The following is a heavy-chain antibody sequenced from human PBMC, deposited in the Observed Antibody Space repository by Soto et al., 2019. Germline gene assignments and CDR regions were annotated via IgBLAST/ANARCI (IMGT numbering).Heavy chain of an antibody. V-gene: IGHV4-34*01. CDR3: ARGQLWFDY. CDR2: INHSGST. CDR1: GGSFSGYY. J-gene: IGHJ4*02. D-gene: IGHD2-21*01. Sequence: SETLSLTCAVYGGSFSGYYWSWIRQPPGKGLEWIGEINHSGSTNYNPSLKSRVTISVDTSKNQFSLKLSSVTAADTAVYYCARGQLWFDYWGQGTLVTVSS.